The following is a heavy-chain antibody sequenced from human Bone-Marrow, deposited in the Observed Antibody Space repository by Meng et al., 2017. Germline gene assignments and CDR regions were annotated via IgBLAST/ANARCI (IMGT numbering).Heavy chain of an antibody. J-gene: IGHJ3*02. V-gene: IGHV1-2*02. CDR1: GYTFTSYY. CDR2: INPNSGGT. D-gene: IGHD3-9*01. Sequence: ASVKVSCKASGYTFTSYYMHWVRQAPGQGLEWMGWINPNSGGTNYAQKFQGRVTMTRDTSISTAYMELSRLRSDDTAVYYCARAPRFGILTGYYPGGKKGGAFDIWGQGTMVTVSS. CDR3: ARAPRFGILTGYYPGGKKGGAFDI.